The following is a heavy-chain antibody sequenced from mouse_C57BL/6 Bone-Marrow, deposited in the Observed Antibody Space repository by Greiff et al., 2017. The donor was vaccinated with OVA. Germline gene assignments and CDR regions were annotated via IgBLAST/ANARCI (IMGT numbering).Heavy chain of an antibody. J-gene: IGHJ2*01. CDR3: ARGYCGSSENYFDY. CDR1: GYSFTGYY. V-gene: IGHV1-42*01. CDR2: INPSTGGT. Sequence: VQLKESGPELVKPGASVKISCKASGYSFTGYYMNWVKQSPEMSLEWIGEINPSTGGTTYTQKFNAKETLTVDKSSSTSYMQLKSLTSEDSEVYYGARGYCGSSENYFDYWGQGTTLTVSS. D-gene: IGHD1-1*01.